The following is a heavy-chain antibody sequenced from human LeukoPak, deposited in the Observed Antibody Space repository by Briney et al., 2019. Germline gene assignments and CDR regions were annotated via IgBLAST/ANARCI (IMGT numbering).Heavy chain of an antibody. CDR1: GYIFTGHY. CDR3: ARPSDSSGYY. V-gene: IGHV1-2*06. Sequence: GASVKVSCKASGYIFTGHYMNWVRQVPGQGLEWMGRINPKTGGTNYAQNFQGRVTMTRDTSISTTYMELSRLRPDDTAVYYCARPSDSSGYYWGQGTLVTVSS. D-gene: IGHD3-22*01. CDR2: INPKTGGT. J-gene: IGHJ4*02.